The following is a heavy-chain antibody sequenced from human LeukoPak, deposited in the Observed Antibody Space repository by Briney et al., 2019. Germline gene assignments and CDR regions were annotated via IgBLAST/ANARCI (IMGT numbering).Heavy chain of an antibody. V-gene: IGHV1-18*01. CDR2: ISAYNGNT. D-gene: IGHD1-26*01. J-gene: IGHJ5*02. Sequence: ASVTVSFTASGYTFTSYGISWVRQAPGQGLEWMGWISAYNGNTNYAQKLQGRVTMTTDTSTSTAYMELRSLRSEDTAIYYCARDNSVGDNAWWFDPWGQGTLVTVSS. CDR1: GYTFTSYG. CDR3: ARDNSVGDNAWWFDP.